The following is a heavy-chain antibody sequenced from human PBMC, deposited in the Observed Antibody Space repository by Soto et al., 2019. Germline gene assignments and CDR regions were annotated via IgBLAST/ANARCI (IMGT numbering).Heavy chain of an antibody. CDR1: GGTFSSYA. CDR3: ARGEPMVYVPTYFQH. Sequence: QVQLVQSGAEVKKPGSSVKVSCKASGGTFSSYAISWVRQAPGQGLEWMGGIIPIFGTANYAQKFQGRVTIXXDXSXXTAYMELSSLRSEDTAVYYCARGEPMVYVPTYFQHWGQGTLVTVSS. V-gene: IGHV1-69*12. J-gene: IGHJ1*01. CDR2: IIPIFGTA. D-gene: IGHD2-8*01.